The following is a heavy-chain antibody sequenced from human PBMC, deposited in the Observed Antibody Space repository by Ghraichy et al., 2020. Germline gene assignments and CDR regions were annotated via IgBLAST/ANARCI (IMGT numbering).Heavy chain of an antibody. J-gene: IGHJ4*02. D-gene: IGHD6-13*01. CDR2: IWYDGSKK. CDR3: VRGQAAAFFDY. Sequence: GGSLRLSCAASGFTFSTYLMHWVRQAPGKGLEWVAVIWYDGSKKYYVDSVKGRFTISRDNPKTTLYLQMDSLRAEDTAVYFCVRGQAAAFFDYWGQGTLVTVSS. V-gene: IGHV3-33*01. CDR1: GFTFSTYL.